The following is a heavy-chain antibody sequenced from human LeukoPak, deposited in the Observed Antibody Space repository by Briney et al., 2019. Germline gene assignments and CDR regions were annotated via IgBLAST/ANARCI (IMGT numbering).Heavy chain of an antibody. D-gene: IGHD1-26*01. J-gene: IGHJ4*02. CDR1: GGTFSSYA. CDR3: ARDRHSGSYLFDY. V-gene: IGHV1-69*01. Sequence: SVKVSCKASGGTFSSYAISWVQQAPGQGLEWMGGIIPIFGTANYAQKFQGRVTITADESTSTAYMELSSLRSEDTAVYYCARDRHSGSYLFDYWGQGTLVTVSS. CDR2: IIPIFGTA.